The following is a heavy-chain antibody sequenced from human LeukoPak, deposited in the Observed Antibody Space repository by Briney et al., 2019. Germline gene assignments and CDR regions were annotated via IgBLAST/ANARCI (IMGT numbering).Heavy chain of an antibody. CDR3: ARGGEMATINVGNYFDY. J-gene: IGHJ4*02. CDR2: INHSGST. CDR1: GGSFSGYY. V-gene: IGHV4-34*01. Sequence: SETLSLTCAVYGGSFSGYYWSWIRQPPGKGLEWIGEINHSGSTNYNPSLKSRVTISVDTSKNQFSLKLSSVTAAGTAVYYCARGGEMATINVGNYFDYWGQGTLVTVSS. D-gene: IGHD5-12*01.